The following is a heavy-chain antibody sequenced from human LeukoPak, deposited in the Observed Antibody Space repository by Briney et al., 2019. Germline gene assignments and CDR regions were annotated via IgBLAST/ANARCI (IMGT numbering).Heavy chain of an antibody. CDR1: GYTFTGYY. J-gene: IGHJ5*02. Sequence: ASVKVSCKASGYTFTGYYMHWVRQAPGQGLEWMGWINPNSGGTNYAQKFQGRVTMTRDTSISTAYMELSRLRSDDTAVYYCARVVPRIAVAGTKYNWFDPWGQGTLVTVSS. CDR2: INPNSGGT. D-gene: IGHD6-19*01. V-gene: IGHV1-2*02. CDR3: ARVVPRIAVAGTKYNWFDP.